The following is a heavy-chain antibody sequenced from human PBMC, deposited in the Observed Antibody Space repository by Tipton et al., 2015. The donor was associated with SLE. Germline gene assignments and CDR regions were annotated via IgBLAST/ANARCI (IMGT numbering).Heavy chain of an antibody. V-gene: IGHV4-59*11. Sequence: TLSLTCTVSGGSINSHFWSWIRQPPGKGLEWIGNIYHSGSTHYNPSLKSRVTISIDTSKNRFSLKLSSVTAADTAVYYCARDSAYYDFWSGYYPSWFDPWGQGTLVTVSS. CDR2: IYHSGST. D-gene: IGHD3-3*01. CDR3: ARDSAYYDFWSGYYPSWFDP. J-gene: IGHJ5*02. CDR1: GGSINSHF.